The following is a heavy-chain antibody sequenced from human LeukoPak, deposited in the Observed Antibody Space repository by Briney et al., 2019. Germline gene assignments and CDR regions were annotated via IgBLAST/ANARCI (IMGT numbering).Heavy chain of an antibody. V-gene: IGHV3-23*01. CDR2: ISGGGGGT. J-gene: IGHJ6*02. Sequence: GGSLRLSCAASGFTFSSYAMSWVRQAPGKGLEWVAAISGGGGGTFYADSVKGRFTISRDNSKNTLYLQMNSLRAEDTAVYYCAKDLGGKPYYYYGMDVWGQGTTVTVSS. CDR1: GFTFSSYA. CDR3: AKDLGGKPYYYYGMDV.